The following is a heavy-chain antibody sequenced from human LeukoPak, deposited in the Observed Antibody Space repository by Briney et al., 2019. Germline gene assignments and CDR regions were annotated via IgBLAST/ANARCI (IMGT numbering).Heavy chain of an antibody. J-gene: IGHJ4*02. D-gene: IGHD6-13*01. CDR1: GLTFSSYG. CDR3: ARDPSLSISWYYFDY. Sequence: GGSLRLSCAASGLTFSSYGMPWVRQAPGKWLEWVAVIWYDGSNKYYADSVKGRFTICRDNSKNTLYLQMNSLTADDTAVYYCARDPSLSISWYYFDYWGQGTLVTVSS. V-gene: IGHV3-33*01. CDR2: IWYDGSNK.